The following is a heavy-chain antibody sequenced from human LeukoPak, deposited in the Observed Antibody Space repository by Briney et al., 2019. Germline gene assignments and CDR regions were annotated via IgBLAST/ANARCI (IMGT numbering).Heavy chain of an antibody. CDR1: GFTFSRYS. J-gene: IGHJ4*02. Sequence: QPGGSLRLSCAASGFTFSRYSMNWVRQAPGKGLEWVSYISSSSRTMYYADSVKGRFTISRDNAKNSLYLQMNSLRDEDTALYYCARGPTRGSWPGEADYWGQGTLVTVSS. CDR2: ISSSSRTM. D-gene: IGHD7-27*01. CDR3: ARGPTRGSWPGEADY. V-gene: IGHV3-48*02.